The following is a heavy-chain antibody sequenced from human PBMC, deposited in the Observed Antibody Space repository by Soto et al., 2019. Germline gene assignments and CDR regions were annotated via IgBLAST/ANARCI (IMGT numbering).Heavy chain of an antibody. CDR3: ARVTVAGF. V-gene: IGHV3-74*01. D-gene: IGHD6-19*01. J-gene: IGHJ4*02. CDR2: ISGDGTGT. CDR1: GFTFSNYW. Sequence: EVQLVESGGGLVQPGGSLRLSCAASGFTFSNYWMHWVRQAPGKGLVWVSRISGDGTGTDYADSVKGRFTISRDNAKKTLYLQMNDLRADDTAVDYCARVTVAGFWGQGTLVTVFS.